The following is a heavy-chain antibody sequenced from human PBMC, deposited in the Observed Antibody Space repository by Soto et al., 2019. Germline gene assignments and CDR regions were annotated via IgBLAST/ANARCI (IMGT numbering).Heavy chain of an antibody. Sequence: QVQLVESGGGVVQPGKSLRLSCAASGFTFSSYGMHWVRQAPGKGLEWVAVIWYDGSNKYYADSVVGRFTISRDNSKNTLYLQMISLRAEDTAVYYCASALRGYSSGWYYFDYWGQGTQVTVSS. CDR2: IWYDGSNK. CDR1: GFTFSSYG. J-gene: IGHJ4*02. CDR3: ASALRGYSSGWYYFDY. D-gene: IGHD6-19*01. V-gene: IGHV3-33*01.